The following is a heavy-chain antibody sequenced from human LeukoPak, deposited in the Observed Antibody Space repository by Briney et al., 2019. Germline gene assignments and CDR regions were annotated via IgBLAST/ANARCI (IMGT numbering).Heavy chain of an antibody. V-gene: IGHV3-23*01. J-gene: IGHJ4*02. CDR1: GFTFSNYA. CDR3: AKDGPDSSGYYMVRFLDY. CDR2: ISGSGRT. Sequence: PGGSLRLSCAASGFTFSNYAMSWVRQAPGKGLEWVSSISGSGRTYYADSVKGRCTISRDNSKNTLYLQMNSLRAEDTAVYYCAKDGPDSSGYYMVRFLDYWGQGTLVTVSS. D-gene: IGHD3-22*01.